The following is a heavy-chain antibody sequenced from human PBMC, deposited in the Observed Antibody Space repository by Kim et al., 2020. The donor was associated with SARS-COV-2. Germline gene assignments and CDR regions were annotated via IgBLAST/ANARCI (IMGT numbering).Heavy chain of an antibody. V-gene: IGHV4-4*07. CDR3: ARDAEWLRLNYYGMDV. D-gene: IGHD5-12*01. J-gene: IGHJ6*02. Sequence: SETLSLTCTVSGGSISSYYWSWIRQPAGKGLEWIGRIYTSGSTNYNPSHKSRVTMSVDTSKNQFSLKLSSVTAADTAVYYCARDAEWLRLNYYGMDVWGQGTTVTVSS. CDR1: GGSISSYY. CDR2: IYTSGST.